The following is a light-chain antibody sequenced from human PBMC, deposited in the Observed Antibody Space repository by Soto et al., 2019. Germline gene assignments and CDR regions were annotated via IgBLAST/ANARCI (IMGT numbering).Light chain of an antibody. J-gene: IGLJ3*02. CDR2: GIT. V-gene: IGLV2-14*01. Sequence: QSALTQPASVSGAPGQSITISCTGTDSDIGNYNYVSWYQQHPGEAPKLVMSGITNRPSGVSDRFSGSKSGTAASLTISGLQAEDEADYYCSSYTCYTTLCVFGGGTKLTVL. CDR1: DSDIGNYNY. CDR3: SSYTCYTTLCV.